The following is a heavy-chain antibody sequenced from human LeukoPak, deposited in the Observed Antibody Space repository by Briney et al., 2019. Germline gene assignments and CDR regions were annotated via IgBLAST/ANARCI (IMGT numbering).Heavy chain of an antibody. CDR3: ARVGAVGGVIRAFDI. CDR2: FYGGGST. J-gene: IGHJ3*02. V-gene: IGHV3-66*01. D-gene: IGHD3-10*01. Sequence: GGSLRLSCAASGFTVRSNYMSWVRQAPGKGLEWVSGFYGGGSTDYADSVKGRFTISRDNSKNTLYLQMNSLRAEDTAVYYCARVGAVGGVIRAFDIWGQGTMVTVSS. CDR1: GFTVRSNY.